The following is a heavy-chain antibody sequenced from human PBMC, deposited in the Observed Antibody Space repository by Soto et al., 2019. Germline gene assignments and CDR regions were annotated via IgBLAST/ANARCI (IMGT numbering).Heavy chain of an antibody. CDR2: IVVGSGNT. V-gene: IGHV1-58*01. CDR3: AADSVLFSDSSWAVYYYYGMDV. D-gene: IGHD6-13*01. Sequence: SVKVSCQASGFTFTSSAVQWVRQARGQRLEWIGWIVVGSGNTNYAQKFQERVTITRDMSTSTAYMELSSLRSEDTAVYYCAADSVLFSDSSWAVYYYYGMDVWGQGTTVTVSS. CDR1: GFTFTSSA. J-gene: IGHJ6*02.